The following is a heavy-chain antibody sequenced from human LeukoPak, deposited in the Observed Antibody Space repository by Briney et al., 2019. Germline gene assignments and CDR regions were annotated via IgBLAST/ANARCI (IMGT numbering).Heavy chain of an antibody. D-gene: IGHD5-18*01. Sequence: SETLSLTCTVSGGSISSYYWSWVRQPAGKGLEWIGRIYTSGSTNYNPSLKSRVTMSVDTSKNQFSLRLSSVTAADTAVYYCARGYSYGLFDYWGQGTLVTVSS. V-gene: IGHV4-4*07. CDR2: IYTSGST. J-gene: IGHJ4*02. CDR3: ARGYSYGLFDY. CDR1: GGSISSYY.